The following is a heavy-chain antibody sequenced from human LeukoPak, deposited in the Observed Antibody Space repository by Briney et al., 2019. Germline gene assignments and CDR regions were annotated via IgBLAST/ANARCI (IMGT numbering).Heavy chain of an antibody. V-gene: IGHV3-23*01. CDR1: GFTFSSYA. J-gene: IGHJ4*02. CDR2: ISGSGGST. Sequence: GGSLRLSCAASGFTFSSYAMSWVRQAPGKGLEWVSAISGSGGSTYYADSVKGRFTISRDNSKNTLYLQMNSLRAEDTAVYYCAKGQRYSSGWYYDYWGQGTLVTVSS. D-gene: IGHD6-19*01. CDR3: AKGQRYSSGWYYDY.